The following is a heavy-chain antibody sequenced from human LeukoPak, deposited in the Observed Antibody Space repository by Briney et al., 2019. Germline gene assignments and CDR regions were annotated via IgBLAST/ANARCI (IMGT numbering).Heavy chain of an antibody. J-gene: IGHJ5*02. V-gene: IGHV3-7*04. CDR3: ARVSDYDILTGYYGGSWFDP. Sequence: GGSLRLSCAASGFTFSSYWMSWVRQAPGKGLEWVANIKQDGSEKYYVDSVKGRFTISRDNAKNSLYLQMNSLGAEDTAVYYCARVSDYDILTGYYGGSWFDPWGQGTLVTVSS. CDR2: IKQDGSEK. D-gene: IGHD3-9*01. CDR1: GFTFSSYW.